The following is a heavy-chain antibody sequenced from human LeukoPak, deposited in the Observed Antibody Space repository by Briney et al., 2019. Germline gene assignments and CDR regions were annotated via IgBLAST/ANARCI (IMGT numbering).Heavy chain of an antibody. V-gene: IGHV3-30*18. D-gene: IGHD3-22*01. CDR2: ISYEGSNE. CDR3: AKDGIRYYYDSSGYYGDY. CDR1: GFSFSSYG. J-gene: IGHJ4*02. Sequence: GRSLRLSCAASGFSFSSYGMHWVRQAPGKGLEWVAVISYEGSNEYYADSVKGRFTISRDNSKSTLYLQMTSLRAEDPAVSYCAKDGIRYYYDSSGYYGDYWGQGTLVTVSS.